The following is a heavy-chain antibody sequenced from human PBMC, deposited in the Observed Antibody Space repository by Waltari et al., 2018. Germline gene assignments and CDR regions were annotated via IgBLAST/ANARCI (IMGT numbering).Heavy chain of an antibody. CDR1: GFPFSSYR. CDR3: ATLIQLWPSPFDY. V-gene: IGHV3-74*01. D-gene: IGHD1-1*01. CDR2: IHGDGSSP. J-gene: IGHJ4*02. Sequence: EVQLVEAGGDLVQPGGSLRLSCVASGFPFSSYRMHWVRQVPGKGLVWVSRIHGDGSSPTYAESVKSRFTISRDNAKNTLYLQMNSLRAEDTAVYYCATLIQLWPSPFDYWGPGTLVTVSS.